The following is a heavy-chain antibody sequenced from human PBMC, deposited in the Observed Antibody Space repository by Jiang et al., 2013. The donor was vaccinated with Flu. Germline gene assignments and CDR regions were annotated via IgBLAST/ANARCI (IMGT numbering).Heavy chain of an antibody. D-gene: IGHD3-3*01. CDR3: ARALEWFPHDAFDI. J-gene: IGHJ3*02. CDR1: GYSFATYW. CDR2: IFPGDSDT. Sequence: AEVKKPGESLKISCMASGYSFATYWIGWVRQMPGKGLEWMGIIFPGDSDTRYSPSFQGQVTISADKSITTAYLQWSSLKASDTAMYYCARALEWFPHDAFDIWGQGTMVTVSS. V-gene: IGHV5-51*03.